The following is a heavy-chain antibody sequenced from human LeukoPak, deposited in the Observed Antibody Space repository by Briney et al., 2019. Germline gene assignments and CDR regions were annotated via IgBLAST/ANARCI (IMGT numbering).Heavy chain of an antibody. D-gene: IGHD1-26*01. CDR2: INSNGGST. J-gene: IGHJ4*02. Sequence: GGSLRLSCAASGFTFSSYGMHWVRQAPGKGLEHVSTINSNGGSTYYANSVKGRFTISRDNSKNTLYLQMGSLRAEDMAVYYCARRKWELLGFADYWGQGTLVTVSS. CDR1: GFTFSSYG. CDR3: ARRKWELLGFADY. V-gene: IGHV3-64*01.